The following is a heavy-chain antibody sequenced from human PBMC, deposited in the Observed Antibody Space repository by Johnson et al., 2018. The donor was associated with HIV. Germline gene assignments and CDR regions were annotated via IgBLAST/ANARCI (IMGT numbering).Heavy chain of an antibody. J-gene: IGHJ3*02. D-gene: IGHD3-22*01. CDR3: ARESGWGHDAFDI. Sequence: EVQLVESGGGVVQPGRSLRLSCAASGFTFTSYTIHWVRQAPGKGLEWVGRTRNKANSYTTEYAASVKGRFTISRDDSKNSLYLQMNSLRAEDTAVYSCARESGWGHDAFDIWGQGTMVIVSS. CDR2: TRNKANSYTT. V-gene: IGHV3-72*01. CDR1: GFTFTSYT.